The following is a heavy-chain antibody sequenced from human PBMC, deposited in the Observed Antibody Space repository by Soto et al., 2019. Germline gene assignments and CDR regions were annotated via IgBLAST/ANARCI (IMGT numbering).Heavy chain of an antibody. CDR3: ATAHVDIVATVTAAGTP. V-gene: IGHV3-23*01. Sequence: EVQLLESGGDLVQPGGSLRLSCRASGFTFRSRAMTWVRQAPGKGLEWVSAIEARGVSTYQSDAVKGRFTIARDNSKNTLYLQMHSLRVDDTAVYFCATAHVDIVATVTAAGTPWGQGTLVTVSS. J-gene: IGHJ5*02. D-gene: IGHD5-12*01. CDR1: GFTFRSRA. CDR2: IEARGVST.